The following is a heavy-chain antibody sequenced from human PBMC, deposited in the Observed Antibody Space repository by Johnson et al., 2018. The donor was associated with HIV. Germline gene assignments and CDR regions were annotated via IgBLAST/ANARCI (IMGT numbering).Heavy chain of an antibody. Sequence: QVQLVESGGGVVQPGRSLRLSCAASGFTFSSYGMHWVRQAPGKGLEGVAVTSFDGNNNHYADSVKGRFTISRDNSKNTLYLQMNSLRAEDTAVYYFAKAHGFGEFMIAFDIWGQGTMVTVSS. V-gene: IGHV3-30*18. CDR3: AKAHGFGEFMIAFDI. CDR2: TSFDGNNN. J-gene: IGHJ3*02. D-gene: IGHD3-10*01. CDR1: GFTFSSYG.